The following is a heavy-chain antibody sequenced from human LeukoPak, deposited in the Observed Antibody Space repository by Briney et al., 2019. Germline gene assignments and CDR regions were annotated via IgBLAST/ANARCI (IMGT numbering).Heavy chain of an antibody. CDR2: IYPGDSDT. CDR1: GYRFTDYW. CDR3: ARVVYYYDSSGSYDY. D-gene: IGHD3-22*01. J-gene: IGHJ4*02. V-gene: IGHV5-51*01. Sequence: GESLKISCKGSGYRFTDYWIGWVRQMPGKGLEWMGIIYPGDSDTRYSPSFQGQVTISADKSISTAYLQWSSLKASDTAMYYCARVVYYYDSSGSYDYWGQGTLVTVSS.